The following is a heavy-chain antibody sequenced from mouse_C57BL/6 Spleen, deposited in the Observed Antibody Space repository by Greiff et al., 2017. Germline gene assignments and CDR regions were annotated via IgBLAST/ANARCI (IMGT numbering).Heavy chain of an antibody. CDR2: VWSGGST. CDR1: GFSLTSYG. J-gene: IGHJ4*01. Sequence: QVQLKESGPGLVQPSQSLSITCTVSGFSLTSYGVHWVRQSPGKGLAWLGVVWSGGSTDYNAAFISRLSISKDNSKSQVFFKMNSLQADDTAIYYCARPYRNNPYYAMDYWGQGTSGTVSS. CDR3: ARPYRNNPYYAMDY. D-gene: IGHD2-5*01. V-gene: IGHV2-2*01.